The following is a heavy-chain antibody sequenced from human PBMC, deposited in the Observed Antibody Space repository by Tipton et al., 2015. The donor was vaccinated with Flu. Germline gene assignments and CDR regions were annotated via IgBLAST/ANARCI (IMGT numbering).Heavy chain of an antibody. Sequence: TLSLTCAVSGYSISSGYYWGWIRQPPGKGLEWVGNIYHSGSTYYNPSLKSRVTISVDTSKTQLSLKLSSVTAADTAVYYCARDVAAIPAAIRDWGQGTLVTVSS. V-gene: IGHV4-38-2*02. D-gene: IGHD2-2*01. J-gene: IGHJ4*02. CDR3: ARDVAAIPAAIRD. CDR2: IYHSGST. CDR1: GYSISSGYY.